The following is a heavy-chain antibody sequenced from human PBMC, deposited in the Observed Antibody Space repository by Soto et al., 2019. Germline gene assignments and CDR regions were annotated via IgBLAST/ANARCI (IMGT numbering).Heavy chain of an antibody. J-gene: IGHJ4*02. Sequence: ASVKVSCKASGYTFTSYDINWVRQATGQGLEWLGIMRPSGGNTASAQRFQDKVTMTRDTSTSTVWMELTSLTSEDTAVYYCAREPKESFYFDYWGQGTLVTVSS. D-gene: IGHD3-10*01. CDR3: AREPKESFYFDY. V-gene: IGHV1-46*01. CDR2: MRPSGGNT. CDR1: GYTFTSYD.